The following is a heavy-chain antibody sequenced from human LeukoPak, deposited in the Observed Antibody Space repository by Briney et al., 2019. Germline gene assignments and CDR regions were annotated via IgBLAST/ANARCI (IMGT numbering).Heavy chain of an antibody. CDR2: ISSSSNII. J-gene: IGHJ4*02. CDR3: ARDFAREFTIDY. V-gene: IGHV3-48*01. D-gene: IGHD3-10*01. CDR1: GFTFSNYN. Sequence: GGSLRLSCAASGFTFSNYNMNWVRQPPGKGLQWVSYISSSSNIIYYVDSVKGRFTISRDNAKNSLFLQMNSLRAEDTAVYYCARDFAREFTIDYWGQGTLVTVSS.